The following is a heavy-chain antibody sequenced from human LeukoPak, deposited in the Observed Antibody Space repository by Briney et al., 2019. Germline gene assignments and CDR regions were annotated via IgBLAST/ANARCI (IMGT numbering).Heavy chain of an antibody. J-gene: IGHJ4*01. D-gene: IGHD1-26*01. CDR3: ARNRVGETGYFDY. Sequence: ASVKVSCKASGYTFTSYGINWVRQAPGQGLEWVGWISAYNGNRNYAQRFQGRVTMTTNSSTRTAYMELRSLRSDDTAIYYCARNRVGETGYFDYWGQGTLVTVSS. V-gene: IGHV1-18*01. CDR2: ISAYNGNR. CDR1: GYTFTSYG.